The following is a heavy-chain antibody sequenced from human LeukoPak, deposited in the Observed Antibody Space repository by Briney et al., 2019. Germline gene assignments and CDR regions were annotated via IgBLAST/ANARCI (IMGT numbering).Heavy chain of an antibody. CDR3: ARASLPYYYDSSGYPIAFDI. CDR1: GGTFSSYA. Sequence: ASVTVSCRASGGTFSSYAISWVRQAPGQGLEWMGGIVPIFGTANYAQKFQGRVTITTDESTSTAYMELSSLRSEDTAVYYCARASLPYYYDSSGYPIAFDIWGQGTMVTVSS. J-gene: IGHJ3*02. CDR2: IVPIFGTA. D-gene: IGHD3-22*01. V-gene: IGHV1-69*05.